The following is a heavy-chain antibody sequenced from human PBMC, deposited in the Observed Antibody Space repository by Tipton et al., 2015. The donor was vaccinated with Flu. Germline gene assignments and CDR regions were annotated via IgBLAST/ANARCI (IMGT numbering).Heavy chain of an antibody. V-gene: IGHV3-7*01. J-gene: IGHJ5*02. CDR2: TKQDGSEK. CDR1: GFTLSTYW. D-gene: IGHD1-26*01. Sequence: SLRLSCAASGFTLSTYWMSWVRQTPGKGLEWVANTKQDGSEKHYVDSVKGRFTISRDNAKNSLYLQMNSLRAEDTAVYYCARDGPPYSPTSGWFDPWGQGTLVTASS. CDR3: ARDGPPYSPTSGWFDP.